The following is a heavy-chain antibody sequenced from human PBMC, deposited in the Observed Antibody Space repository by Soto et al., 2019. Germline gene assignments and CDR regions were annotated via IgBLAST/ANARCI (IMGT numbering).Heavy chain of an antibody. Sequence: EVQLVESGGGLVQPGGSLRLSCAASGFTFSSYSMNWVRQAPGKGLEWVSYISSSSSTIYYADSVKGRFTISRDNAKNSLYLQMNSLRAEDTAVYYCARDGGSASSYYFYYMDVWGQGTTVTVSS. D-gene: IGHD6-6*01. CDR1: GFTFSSYS. J-gene: IGHJ6*03. CDR2: ISSSSSTI. V-gene: IGHV3-48*01. CDR3: ARDGGSASSYYFYYMDV.